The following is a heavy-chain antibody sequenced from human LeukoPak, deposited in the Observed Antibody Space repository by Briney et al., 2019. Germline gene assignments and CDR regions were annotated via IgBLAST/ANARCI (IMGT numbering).Heavy chain of an antibody. J-gene: IGHJ4*02. CDR1: GFTFSSYG. D-gene: IGHD3-22*01. CDR2: IRYDGSNK. CDR3: AKNLPLYYDWSGYYRE. V-gene: IGHV3-30*02. Sequence: PGGSLRLSCAASGFTFSSYGMHWVRQAPGKGLEWVAFIRYDGSNKYYADSVKGRFTISRDNSKNTLYLQMNSLRAEDTAVYYCAKNLPLYYDWSGYYREGGPGT.